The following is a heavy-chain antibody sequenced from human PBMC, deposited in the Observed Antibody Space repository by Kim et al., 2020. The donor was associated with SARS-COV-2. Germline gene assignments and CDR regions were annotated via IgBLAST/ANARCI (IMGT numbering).Heavy chain of an antibody. Sequence: GGSLRLSCAASGFTFSSYWMSWVRQAPGKGLEWVANIKQDGSEKYYVDSVKGRFTISRDNAKNSLYLQMNSLRAEDTAVYYCAREGEQQLVYYYYGMDVWGQGTTVTVSS. J-gene: IGHJ6*02. CDR3: AREGEQQLVYYYYGMDV. CDR2: IKQDGSEK. CDR1: GFTFSSYW. D-gene: IGHD6-13*01. V-gene: IGHV3-7*03.